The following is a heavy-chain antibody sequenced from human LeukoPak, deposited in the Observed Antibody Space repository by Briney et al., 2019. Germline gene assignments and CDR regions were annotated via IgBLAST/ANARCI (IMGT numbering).Heavy chain of an antibody. J-gene: IGHJ2*01. D-gene: IGHD2-15*01. CDR1: GYTFTRYG. Sequence: ASVKVSCKASGYTFTRYGISWVRQAPGQGLEWMGWISAYNGDTNYAQKLQGRVTMTTDTSTSTAYMELRSLRSDDTAVYYCARLGYCSGGSCSGDFDLWGRGTLVTVSS. V-gene: IGHV1-18*01. CDR2: ISAYNGDT. CDR3: ARLGYCSGGSCSGDFDL.